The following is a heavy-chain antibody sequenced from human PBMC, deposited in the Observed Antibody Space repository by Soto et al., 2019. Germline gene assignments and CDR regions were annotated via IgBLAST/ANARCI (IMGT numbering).Heavy chain of an antibody. CDR2: IIPILGST. J-gene: IGHJ5*02. Sequence: QVQLLQSEAELREPGSSVRVSCTPSGGTFVSSAFAWVRQAPGGKIEWMGGIIPILGSTKYAEKFLGRLTIRADDSSRTAYLELSSLTFDDTAVYFCAKKNPHGDSNKAWLDPWGQGTLVTVST. D-gene: IGHD2-8*01. CDR3: AKKNPHGDSNKAWLDP. CDR1: GGTFVSSA. V-gene: IGHV1-69*01.